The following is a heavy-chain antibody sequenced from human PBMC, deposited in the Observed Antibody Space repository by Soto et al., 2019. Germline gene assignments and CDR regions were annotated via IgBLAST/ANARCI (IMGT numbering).Heavy chain of an antibody. CDR2: ISGSGGST. Sequence: LRLSCAASGFTFSSYAMSWVRQAPGKGLEWVSAISGSGGSTYYADSVKGRFTISRDNSKNTLYLQMNSLRAEDTAVYYCAKDNAYCGGDCSINWFDPWGQGTLVTVSS. J-gene: IGHJ5*02. V-gene: IGHV3-23*01. CDR1: GFTFSSYA. D-gene: IGHD2-21*02. CDR3: AKDNAYCGGDCSINWFDP.